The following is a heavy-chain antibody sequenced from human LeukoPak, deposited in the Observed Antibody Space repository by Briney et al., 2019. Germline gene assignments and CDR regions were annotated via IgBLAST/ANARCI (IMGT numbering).Heavy chain of an antibody. V-gene: IGHV1-69*05. Sequence: ASVKVSCKTSGGTFSDFAFSWVRQAPGQGLEWMGRIIPIFGATSYAQNFQGRVSITTDESTSTAYMELSSLRSEDTAVYYRARGYCSGDSCFHDAFDIWGQGTMVTVSS. J-gene: IGHJ3*02. CDR1: GGTFSDFA. CDR2: IIPIFGAT. D-gene: IGHD2-15*01. CDR3: ARGYCSGDSCFHDAFDI.